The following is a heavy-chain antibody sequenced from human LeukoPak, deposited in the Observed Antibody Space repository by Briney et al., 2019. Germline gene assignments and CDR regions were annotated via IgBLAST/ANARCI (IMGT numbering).Heavy chain of an antibody. CDR3: ARVTVTTSQLDY. D-gene: IGHD4-17*01. Sequence: SETLSLTCTVSGGSISSYYWGWIRQPPGKGLEWIGYIHYAGSTTYNPSLKSRVTISVDTSKNQFSLKLSSVTAADTAVYYCARVTVTTSQLDYWGQGTLVTVSS. V-gene: IGHV4-59*12. CDR1: GGSISSYY. CDR2: IHYAGST. J-gene: IGHJ4*02.